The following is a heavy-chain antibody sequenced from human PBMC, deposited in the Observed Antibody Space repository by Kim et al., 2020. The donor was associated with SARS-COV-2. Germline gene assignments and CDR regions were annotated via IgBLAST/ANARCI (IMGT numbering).Heavy chain of an antibody. J-gene: IGHJ6*02. V-gene: IGHV4-59*01. Sequence: SQVTISVDTSKNQFSLKLSSVTAADTAVYYCARDLGGYCSSTSCHYGMDVWGQGTTVTVSS. CDR3: ARDLGGYCSSTSCHYGMDV. D-gene: IGHD2-2*01.